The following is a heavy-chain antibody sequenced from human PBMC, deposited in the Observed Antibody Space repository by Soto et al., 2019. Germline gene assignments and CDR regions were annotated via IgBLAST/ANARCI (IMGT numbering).Heavy chain of an antibody. CDR1: GYTFTSYG. J-gene: IGHJ4*02. Sequence: ASVKVSCKASGYTFTSYGISWVRQAPGQGLEWMGWISAYNGNTNYAQKLQGRVTMTTDTSTSTAYMELRSLRSDDTAVYYCARDLRGYSGYPPFDYWGQGTLVTVSS. CDR2: ISAYNGNT. CDR3: ARDLRGYSGYPPFDY. D-gene: IGHD5-12*01. V-gene: IGHV1-18*01.